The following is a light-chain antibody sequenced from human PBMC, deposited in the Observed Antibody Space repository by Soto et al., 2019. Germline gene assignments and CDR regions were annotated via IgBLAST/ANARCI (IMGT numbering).Light chain of an antibody. CDR3: QQYGSSPPIT. Sequence: EIVWTQSPGTLALSPGEAATLSCRASQSVSSSYLAWYQQKPGQAPRLLIYGASSRATGIPDRFSGSGSGTDFTLTISRLEPEDFAVYYCQQYGSSPPITFGGGTKVDI. CDR2: GAS. V-gene: IGKV3-20*01. J-gene: IGKJ4*01. CDR1: QSVSSSY.